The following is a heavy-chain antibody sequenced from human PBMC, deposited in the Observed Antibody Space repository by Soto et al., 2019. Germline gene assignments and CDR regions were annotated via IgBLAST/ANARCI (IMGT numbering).Heavy chain of an antibody. D-gene: IGHD2-15*01. Sequence: SETLSLTCIVSGGSISGNYWSWIRQPAGKGLEWIGRIYSSGSTYYNPSLKSRVTISVDRSKNQFSLKLSSVTAADTAVYYCATGSGHKGPLDYWGQGTLVTVSS. J-gene: IGHJ4*02. V-gene: IGHV4-4*07. CDR3: ATGSGHKGPLDY. CDR2: IYSSGST. CDR1: GGSISGNY.